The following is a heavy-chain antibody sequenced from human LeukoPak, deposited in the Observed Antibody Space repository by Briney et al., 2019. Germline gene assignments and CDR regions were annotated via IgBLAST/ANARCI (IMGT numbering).Heavy chain of an antibody. CDR2: FDPEDGET. CDR1: GYTLTELS. Sequence: ASVKVSCKVSGYTLTELSMHWVRQAPGKGLEWMGGFDPEDGETIYAQKFQGRVTMTEDTSTDTAYMELSSLRSEDTAVYYCARLLVAVTGSDSRYFDYWGQGTLVTVSS. D-gene: IGHD1-20*01. J-gene: IGHJ4*02. CDR3: ARLLVAVTGSDSRYFDY. V-gene: IGHV1-24*01.